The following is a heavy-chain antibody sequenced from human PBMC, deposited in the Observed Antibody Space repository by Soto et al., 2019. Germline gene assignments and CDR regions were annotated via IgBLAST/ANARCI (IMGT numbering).Heavy chain of an antibody. D-gene: IGHD3-10*01. CDR1: GGSISSSSYY. Sequence: SETLSLTCTVSGGSISSSSYYWGWIRQPPGKGLEWIGSIYYSGSTNYNPSLKSRVTISVDTSKNQFSLKLSSVTAADTAVYYCARDKVVPRRKYYYGSGIASQLAFDIWGQGTMVTVSS. V-gene: IGHV4-39*07. CDR3: ARDKVVPRRKYYYGSGIASQLAFDI. J-gene: IGHJ3*02. CDR2: IYYSGST.